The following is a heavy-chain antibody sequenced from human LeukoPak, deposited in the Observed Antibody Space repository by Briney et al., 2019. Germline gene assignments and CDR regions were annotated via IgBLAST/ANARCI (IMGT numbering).Heavy chain of an antibody. CDR3: ARGGFWSGYYIDY. Sequence: GSLRLSCAASGFTFSSYGMSWVRQPPGKGLEWIGEINHSGSTNYNPSLKSRVTISVDTSKNQFSLKLSSVTAADTAVYYCARGGFWSGYYIDYWGQGTLVTVSS. V-gene: IGHV4-34*01. J-gene: IGHJ4*02. D-gene: IGHD3-3*01. CDR1: GFTFSSYG. CDR2: INHSGST.